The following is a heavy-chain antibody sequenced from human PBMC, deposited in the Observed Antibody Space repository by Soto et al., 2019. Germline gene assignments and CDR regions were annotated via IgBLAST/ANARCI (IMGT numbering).Heavy chain of an antibody. D-gene: IGHD6-13*01. J-gene: IGHJ4*02. V-gene: IGHV4-34*01. CDR2: INHSGST. CDR3: ARHSPDSSSWYPDY. Sequence: SETLSLTCAVYGGSFSGYYWSWIRQPPGKGLEWIGEINHSGSTNYNPSLKSRVTISVGTSKNQFSLKLSSVTAADTAVYYCARHSPDSSSWYPDYWGQGTLVTVSS. CDR1: GGSFSGYY.